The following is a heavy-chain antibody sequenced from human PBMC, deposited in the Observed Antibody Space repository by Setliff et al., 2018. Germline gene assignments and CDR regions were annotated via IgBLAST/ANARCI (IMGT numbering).Heavy chain of an antibody. V-gene: IGHV1-18*01. CDR3: ARVAGYSSGWYDAFDI. J-gene: IGHJ3*02. Sequence: ASVKVSCKASGYTFISYDISWVRQAPGQGLEWMGWISIDDDKTKYAQKFQGRVTMTADTSTSTAYMELRSLRSDDTAVYYCARVAGYSSGWYDAFDIWGQGTMVT. CDR2: ISIDDDKT. D-gene: IGHD6-19*01. CDR1: GYTFISYD.